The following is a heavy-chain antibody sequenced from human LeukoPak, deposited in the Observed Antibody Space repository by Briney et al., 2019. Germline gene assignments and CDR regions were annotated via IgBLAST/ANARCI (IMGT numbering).Heavy chain of an antibody. Sequence: KTSETLSLTCAVYGGSFSDYYWSWIRQPPGKGLEGIGEINHSGTTVYSPSLKSRLTISLDTSKNQFSLKLTSVTAADTAVYYCARDFDTSGYYFHYWGQGTLVTVSS. CDR2: INHSGTT. CDR1: GGSFSDYY. CDR3: ARDFDTSGYYFHY. J-gene: IGHJ4*02. V-gene: IGHV4-34*01. D-gene: IGHD3-22*01.